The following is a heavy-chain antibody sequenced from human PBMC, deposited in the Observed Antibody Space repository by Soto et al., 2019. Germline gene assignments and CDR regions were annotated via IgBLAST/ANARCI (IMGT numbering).Heavy chain of an antibody. CDR1: GFTFSDYY. J-gene: IGHJ3*02. D-gene: IGHD5-12*01. V-gene: IGHV3-11*06. CDR3: ARVGVDIVATSKDAFDI. Sequence: QVQLVESGGGLVKPGGSLRLSCAASGFTFSDYYMSWIRQAPGKGLEWVSYISSSSSYTNYADSVKGRFTISRDNAKNSLYLQMTSLRAEDTAVYYCARVGVDIVATSKDAFDIWGQGTMVTVSS. CDR2: ISSSSSYT.